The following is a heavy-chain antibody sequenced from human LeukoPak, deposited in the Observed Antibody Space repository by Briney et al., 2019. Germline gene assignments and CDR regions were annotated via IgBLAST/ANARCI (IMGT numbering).Heavy chain of an antibody. J-gene: IGHJ4*02. Sequence: GGSLGLSCAASGFTFDDYGMSWVRQAPGKGLEWVSGINWNGGSTVYADSVKGRFTISRDNAKNSLYLQMNSLRAEDTALYYCARDPLYSYGPEDYWGQGTLVTVSS. D-gene: IGHD5-18*01. CDR3: ARDPLYSYGPEDY. CDR2: INWNGGST. CDR1: GFTFDDYG. V-gene: IGHV3-20*04.